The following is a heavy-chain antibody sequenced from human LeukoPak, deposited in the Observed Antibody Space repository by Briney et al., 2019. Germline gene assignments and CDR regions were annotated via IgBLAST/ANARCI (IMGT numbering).Heavy chain of an antibody. J-gene: IGHJ5*02. D-gene: IGHD3-22*01. CDR3: ARYYDGSGSPRFDP. Sequence: PSETLSLTCTVSGGSISDYYWSWIRQPPGKGLEWIGWIFGSGDFNYNPSLKSRLSISVDTSNNQFSLKLTSATAANTAVHYCARYYDGSGSPRFDPWGQGTLVTVSS. V-gene: IGHV4-59*01. CDR1: GGSISDYY. CDR2: IFGSGDF.